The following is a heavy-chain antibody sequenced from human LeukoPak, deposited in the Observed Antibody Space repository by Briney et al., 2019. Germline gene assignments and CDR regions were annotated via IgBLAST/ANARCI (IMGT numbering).Heavy chain of an antibody. Sequence: AGGSLRLSCAASGFTFDDYAMHWVRQAPGKGLEWVSGITWNSGNKDYAGSVKGRFTISRDNARNSLYLQMNSLRAEDTAFYYCAKDSKDYYDSSGDIDYWGLGTLVTVSS. V-gene: IGHV3-9*01. CDR1: GFTFDDYA. J-gene: IGHJ4*02. CDR2: ITWNSGNK. D-gene: IGHD3-22*01. CDR3: AKDSKDYYDSSGDIDY.